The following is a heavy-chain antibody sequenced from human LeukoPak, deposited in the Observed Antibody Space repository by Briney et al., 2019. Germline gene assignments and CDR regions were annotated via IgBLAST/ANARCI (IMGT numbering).Heavy chain of an antibody. CDR1: GYSIISGYY. D-gene: IGHD3-22*01. J-gene: IGHJ4*02. CDR2: FYHSGST. CDR3: ASASPGRSYYYDSSGYFDY. V-gene: IGHV4-38-2*01. Sequence: SETLPLTCAVSGYSIISGYYWAWVRPPPGKGLEWLGSFYHSGSTYYNPSLKSRVTISVDTSKNQFSLKLSSVTAADTAVYYCASASPGRSYYYDSSGYFDYWGQGTLVTVSS.